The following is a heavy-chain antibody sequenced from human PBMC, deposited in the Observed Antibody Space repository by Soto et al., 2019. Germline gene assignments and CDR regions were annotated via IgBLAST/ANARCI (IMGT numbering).Heavy chain of an antibody. J-gene: IGHJ6*02. CDR3: AVELELRVNYYYYGMDV. CDR1: GYTFTGYY. CDR2: INPNSGGT. V-gene: IGHV1-2*02. D-gene: IGHD1-7*01. Sequence: ASVKVSCKASGYTFTGYYMHWVRQAPGQGLEWMGWINPNSGGTNYAQKFQGRVTMTRDTSISTAYMELSRLRSDDTAVYYCAVELELRVNYYYYGMDVWGQGTTVTVS.